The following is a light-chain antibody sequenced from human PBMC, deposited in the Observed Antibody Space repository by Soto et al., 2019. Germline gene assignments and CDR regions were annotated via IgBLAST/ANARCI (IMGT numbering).Light chain of an antibody. CDR2: DVS. Sequence: QSALTQPASVSGSPGQSITISCTGTSSDVGGYNYVSWYQQHPGKAPKLMIYDVSNRPSGVSKRCSGSKSGNTASLTISGLQAEDEADYYCSSYTSSSRKVFGGGTKLTVL. CDR3: SSYTSSSRKV. V-gene: IGLV2-14*01. J-gene: IGLJ3*02. CDR1: SSDVGGYNY.